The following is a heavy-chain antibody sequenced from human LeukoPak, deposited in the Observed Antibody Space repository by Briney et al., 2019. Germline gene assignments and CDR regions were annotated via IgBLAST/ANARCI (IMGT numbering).Heavy chain of an antibody. J-gene: IGHJ4*02. CDR1: GFTFSSYS. V-gene: IGHV3-23*01. CDR3: AKTTYYDFRSDYPEYYFDY. D-gene: IGHD3-3*01. Sequence: GGSLRLSCAASGFTFSSYSMSWVRQAPGKGLEWVSAISSSGGSTDYTDSVKGRFTISRDNSKNTLYLQMNSLRAEDTAVYYCAKTTYYDFRSDYPEYYFDYWGQGTLVTVSS. CDR2: ISSSGGST.